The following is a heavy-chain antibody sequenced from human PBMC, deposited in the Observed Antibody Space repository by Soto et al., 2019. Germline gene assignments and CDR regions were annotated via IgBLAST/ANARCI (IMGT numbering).Heavy chain of an antibody. J-gene: IGHJ6*02. V-gene: IGHV3-11*06. D-gene: IGHD3-10*01. CDR3: ARDRGGYGPPDV. CDR1: GFAFSDSS. Sequence: VQLVESGGGLVQPGGSLRLSGAASGFAFSDSSMSWVRQAPGKGLEWVAYISGSSGYTGYADSVKGRFTISRDNAKNSLYLQMNSLRVEDTAVYYCARDRGGYGPPDVWGQGTTVTVSS. CDR2: ISGSSGYT.